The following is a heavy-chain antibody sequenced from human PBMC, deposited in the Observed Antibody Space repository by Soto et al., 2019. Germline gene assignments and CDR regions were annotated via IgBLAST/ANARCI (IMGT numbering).Heavy chain of an antibody. CDR3: AREARIPGY. CDR1: GFTFSDYY. J-gene: IGHJ4*02. V-gene: IGHV3-11*05. CDR2: ISSSSSNT. Sequence: QVQLVESGGGLVKPGGSQRLSCAASGFTFSDYYMSWIRQAPGKGLEYLSYISSSSSNTKYADSVTGRFTISRDNAKNSLYLQMNSLRAEDTAVYYCAREARIPGYWGQGTLVTVSS.